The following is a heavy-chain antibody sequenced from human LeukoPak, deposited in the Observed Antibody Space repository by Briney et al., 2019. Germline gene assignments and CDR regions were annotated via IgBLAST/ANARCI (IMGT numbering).Heavy chain of an antibody. CDR1: GGSISSGDYY. CDR3: ARDKGGSQNWFDP. J-gene: IGHJ5*02. CDR2: IYYSGST. D-gene: IGHD1-26*01. Sequence: SQTLSLTCTVSGGSISSGDYYWSWIRQPPGKGLEWIGYIYYSGSTYYNPSLKSRVTITVDTSKHQFSLKLSSVTAADTAVYYCARDKGGSQNWFDPWGQGTLVTVSS. V-gene: IGHV4-30-4*01.